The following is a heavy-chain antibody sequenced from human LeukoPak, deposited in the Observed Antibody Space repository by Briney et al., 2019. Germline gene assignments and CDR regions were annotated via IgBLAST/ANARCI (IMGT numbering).Heavy chain of an antibody. Sequence: SETLSLTCTVSGGSISSYYWSWIRRPPGKGLEWIGYIYYSGSTNYNPSLKSRVTISVDTSKNQFSLKLSSVTAADTAVYYCARALPSVNYDSSGFLDYWGQGTLVTVSS. CDR1: GGSISSYY. D-gene: IGHD3-22*01. CDR2: IYYSGST. V-gene: IGHV4-59*01. CDR3: ARALPSVNYDSSGFLDY. J-gene: IGHJ4*02.